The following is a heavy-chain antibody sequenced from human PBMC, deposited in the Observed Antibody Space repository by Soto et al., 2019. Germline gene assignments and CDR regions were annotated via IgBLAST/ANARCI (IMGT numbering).Heavy chain of an antibody. CDR2: INHSGST. J-gene: IGHJ4*02. CDR3: ARGLADVGVATIGNEFDY. Sequence: SETLSLTCAVYGGSFSGYYWSWIRQPPGKGLEWIGEINHSGSTNYNPSLKSRVTISVDTSKNQFSLKLSSVTAADTAVYYFARGLADVGVATIGNEFDYWGQGTLVTVSS. CDR1: GGSFSGYY. V-gene: IGHV4-34*01. D-gene: IGHD5-12*01.